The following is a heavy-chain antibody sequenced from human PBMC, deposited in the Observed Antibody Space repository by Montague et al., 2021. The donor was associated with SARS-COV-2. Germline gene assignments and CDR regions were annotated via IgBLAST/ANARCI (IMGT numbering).Heavy chain of an antibody. J-gene: IGHJ6*02. CDR2: VGRLGSDT. D-gene: IGHD2-21*01. Sequence: SLRLSCAASEFTFTNYWMHWVRQVPGKGLVWVSRVGRLGSDTTYADSVKGRFTISRDNAKNTLYLQMNSLRAEDTAVYYCARGSSGGDFVIRSGMDVWGQGPTVTVSS. V-gene: IGHV3-74*01. CDR1: EFTFTNYW. CDR3: ARGSSGGDFVIRSGMDV.